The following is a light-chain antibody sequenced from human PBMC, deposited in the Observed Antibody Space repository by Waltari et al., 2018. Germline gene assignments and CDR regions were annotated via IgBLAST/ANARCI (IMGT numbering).Light chain of an antibody. CDR2: YDS. CDR3: QVWDDVTDSGV. V-gene: IGLV3-21*04. J-gene: IGLJ3*02. Sequence: YVLTQPPSVSVDPGKTARVTCGGDNIGSKSGNWYQQKPGQAPVLVMFYDSDRPSEIPERFSGSNSGNTATLTISWVEAGDEADYHCQVWDDVTDSGVFGGGTKLTVL. CDR1: NIGSKS.